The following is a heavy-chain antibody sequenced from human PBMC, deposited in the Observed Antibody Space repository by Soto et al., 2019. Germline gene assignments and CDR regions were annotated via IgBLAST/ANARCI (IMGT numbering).Heavy chain of an antibody. D-gene: IGHD3-22*01. J-gene: IGHJ2*01. CDR1: GFTFSSYA. V-gene: IGHV3-23*01. CDR2: ITRSGDYT. Sequence: EVQLLESGGGLVQPGGSLRLSCAASGFTFSSYAMTWVRQAPGKGLEWVSAITRSGDYTHYVDSVKGRFTISRDNSKNTLYLQMNRLRAVDTAVYYCPKVGSYYEQYDHWYFDLWGRGTLVTVSS. CDR3: PKVGSYYEQYDHWYFDL.